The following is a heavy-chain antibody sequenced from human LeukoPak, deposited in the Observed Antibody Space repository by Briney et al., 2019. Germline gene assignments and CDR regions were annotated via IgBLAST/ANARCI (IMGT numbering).Heavy chain of an antibody. CDR2: IIPIFGTA. D-gene: IGHD6-6*01. J-gene: IGHJ4*02. Sequence: ASVKVSCKASGYTFTSYGISWARQAPGQGLEWMGRIIPIFGTANYAQKFQGRVTITTDESTSTAYMELSSLRSEDTAVYYCARDLEYSSSLGYWGQGTLVTVSS. CDR3: ARDLEYSSSLGY. CDR1: GYTFTSYG. V-gene: IGHV1-69*05.